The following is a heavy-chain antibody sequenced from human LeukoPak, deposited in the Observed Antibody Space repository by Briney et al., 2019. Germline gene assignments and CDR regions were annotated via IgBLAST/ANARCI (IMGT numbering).Heavy chain of an antibody. CDR3: ARDSGRYYRFDS. Sequence: SETLSLTCTVSGSSISVYFWNWIRQPAGKGLEWIGRVHESGTTDYNPSLKSRVSMSVDTSKKQFSLRLSSATGADTAVYYCARDSGRYYRFDSWGQGTLVTVSS. D-gene: IGHD1-26*01. CDR2: VHESGTT. V-gene: IGHV4-4*07. CDR1: GSSISVYF. J-gene: IGHJ4*02.